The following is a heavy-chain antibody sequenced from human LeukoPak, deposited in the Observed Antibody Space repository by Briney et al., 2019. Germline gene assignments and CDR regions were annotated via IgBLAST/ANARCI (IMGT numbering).Heavy chain of an antibody. CDR3: ARDGDYCSGGSCHLYYFDY. CDR1: GYTFTGYY. Sequence: GASVKVSCKASGYTFTGYYMHWVRQAPGQGLEWMGWINPNSGGTNYAQKFQGRVTMTRDTSISTAYMELSRLRSDDTAVYYCARDGDYCSGGSCHLYYFDYWGQGTLVTVSS. V-gene: IGHV1-2*02. J-gene: IGHJ4*02. CDR2: INPNSGGT. D-gene: IGHD2-15*01.